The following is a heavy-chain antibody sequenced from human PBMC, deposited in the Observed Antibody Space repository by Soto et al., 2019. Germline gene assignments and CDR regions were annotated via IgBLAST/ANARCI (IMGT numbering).Heavy chain of an antibody. D-gene: IGHD6-6*01. CDR2: IIPIFGTA. CDR1: GGTFSSYA. J-gene: IGHJ5*02. Sequence: QVQLVQSGAEVKKPGSSVKVSCKASGGTFSSYAISWVRQAPGQGLEWMGGIIPIFGTANYAQKFQGRVTITADESTSTAYMERSSLRSEDTAVYYCARSGSSIAARHYWFDPWGQGTLVTVSS. V-gene: IGHV1-69*01. CDR3: ARSGSSIAARHYWFDP.